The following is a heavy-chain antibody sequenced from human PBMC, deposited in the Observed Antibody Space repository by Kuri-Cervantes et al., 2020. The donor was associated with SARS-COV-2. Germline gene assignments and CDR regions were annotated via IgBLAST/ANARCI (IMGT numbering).Heavy chain of an antibody. J-gene: IGHJ4*02. Sequence: SVKVSCKTSGGTFSNYIISWVRQAPGQGLEWMGGIIPMFGLPNYAQKFQGRVTITTDESTSTAYMELSSLRSEDTAVYYCARAVTDDSSGYKYYFDYWGQGTLVTVSS. CDR2: IIPMFGLP. D-gene: IGHD3-22*01. CDR1: GGTFSNYI. CDR3: ARAVTDDSSGYKYYFDY. V-gene: IGHV1-69*05.